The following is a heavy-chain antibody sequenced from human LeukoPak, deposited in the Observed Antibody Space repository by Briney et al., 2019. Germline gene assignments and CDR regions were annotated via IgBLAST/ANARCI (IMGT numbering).Heavy chain of an antibody. CDR1: GGTFSSYA. J-gene: IGHJ5*02. D-gene: IGHD3-3*01. CDR2: INPIFGTA. CDR3: AVTIFGVVRWFDP. Sequence: GASVKVSCNASGGTFSSYAISWVRQAPGQGLEWMGGINPIFGTANYAQKFRGRVTITADESTSTAYMELSSLRSEDTAVYYCAVTIFGVVRWFDPWGQGTLVTVSS. V-gene: IGHV1-69*01.